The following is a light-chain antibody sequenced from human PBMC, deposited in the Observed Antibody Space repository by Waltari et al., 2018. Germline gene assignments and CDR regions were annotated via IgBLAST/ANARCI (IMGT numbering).Light chain of an antibody. CDR1: QCVFSN. J-gene: IGKJ1*01. CDR3: LQYNDWPPWT. Sequence: DIVMTKSPATLSVSPGERATLSCRASQCVFSNLAWYQQNPGQAPRLLIFGAYTRATDIPGRFSGSGSGTEFTLTISSLQSEDAAVYYCLQYNDWPPWTFGQGTTVEIK. CDR2: GAY. V-gene: IGKV3-15*01.